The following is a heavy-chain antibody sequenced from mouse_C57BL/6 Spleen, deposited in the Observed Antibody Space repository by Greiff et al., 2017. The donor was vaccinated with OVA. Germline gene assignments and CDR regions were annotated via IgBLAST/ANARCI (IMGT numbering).Heavy chain of an antibody. CDR3: ARRGYYYGSSYPFDY. V-gene: IGHV5-17*01. J-gene: IGHJ2*01. CDR1: GFTFSDYG. D-gene: IGHD1-1*01. Sequence: EVMLVESGGGLVKPGGSLQLSCAASGFTFSDYGMPWVRQAPEKGLEWVAYISSGSSTIYYAATVKGRFTISRDNAKNTLFLQMTSLRSEDTAMYYCARRGYYYGSSYPFDYWGQGTTLTVSS. CDR2: ISSGSSTI.